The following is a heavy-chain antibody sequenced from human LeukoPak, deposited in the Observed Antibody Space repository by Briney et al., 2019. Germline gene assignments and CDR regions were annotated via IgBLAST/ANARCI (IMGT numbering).Heavy chain of an antibody. V-gene: IGHV1-18*01. D-gene: IGHD1-26*01. CDR2: ISAYNGNT. J-gene: IGHJ5*02. Sequence: GASVKVSCKASGGTFSSYAISWVRQAPGQGLEWMGWISAYNGNTNYAQKLQGRVTMTTDTSTSTAYMELRSLRSDDTAVYYCARLSGSYSRFDPWGQGTLVTVSS. CDR1: GGTFSSYA. CDR3: ARLSGSYSRFDP.